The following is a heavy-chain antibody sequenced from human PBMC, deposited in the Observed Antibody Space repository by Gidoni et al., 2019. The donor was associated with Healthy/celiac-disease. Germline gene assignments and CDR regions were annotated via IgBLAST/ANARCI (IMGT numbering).Heavy chain of an antibody. D-gene: IGHD3-10*01. CDR2: ISSSSSTI. J-gene: IGHJ5*02. V-gene: IGHV3-48*01. CDR3: ARGYGSGRFDP. CDR1: GFSFSSYG. Sequence: EVQLVESGGGLVQPGGSLRLPCAASGFSFSSYGMNWVRQAPGKGLEWVSYISSSSSTIYYADSVKGRFTISRDNAKNSLYLQMNSLRAEDTAVYYCARGYGSGRFDPWGQGTLVTVSS.